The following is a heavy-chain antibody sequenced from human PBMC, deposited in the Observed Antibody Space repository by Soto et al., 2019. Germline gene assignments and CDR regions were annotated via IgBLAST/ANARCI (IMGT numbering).Heavy chain of an antibody. CDR3: ASTDYFPP. J-gene: IGHJ5*02. CDR1: GGSLSHYY. CDR2: INHSGTT. D-gene: IGHD3-9*01. V-gene: IGHV4-34*01. Sequence: SETLSLTCAVSGGSLSHYYWCWIRQPPGKGLEWIGEINHSGTTNYNPSLKSRVTISVDTSKNQFYLMLSSVTAADTAVHYCASTDYFPPWGQGTLVTVSS.